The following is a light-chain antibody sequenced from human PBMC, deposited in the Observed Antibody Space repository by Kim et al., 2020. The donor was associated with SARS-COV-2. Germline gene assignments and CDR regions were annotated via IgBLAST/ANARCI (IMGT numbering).Light chain of an antibody. J-gene: IGKJ4*01. Sequence: EIVLTQSPGTLSLSPGERATLSCRASQSVSSNYLAWYQQKPGQAPRLLIYGASSRDTGIPDRFSGSGSGTDFTLTISRLEPEDFAVYYCQQHSSSLLTFGAGTKVDIK. CDR3: QQHSSSLLT. CDR1: QSVSSNY. CDR2: GAS. V-gene: IGKV3-20*01.